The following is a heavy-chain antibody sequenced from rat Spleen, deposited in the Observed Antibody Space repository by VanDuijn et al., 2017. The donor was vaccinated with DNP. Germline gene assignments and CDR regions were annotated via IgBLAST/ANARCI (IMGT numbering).Heavy chain of an antibody. CDR1: GYTFTPYY. CDR3: ARRRLPYWYFDF. CDR2: INTGSGGT. J-gene: IGHJ1*01. D-gene: IGHD1-4*01. Sequence: QVQLQQSGAELAKPGSSVKISCKASGYTFTPYYISWIKQTTGQDREYIRYINTGSGGTNYNEKFKGKATLTVDKSSSTAFMQLSSLTPDDSAVYYCARRRLPYWYFDFWGPGTMVTVSS. V-gene: IGHV1-43*01.